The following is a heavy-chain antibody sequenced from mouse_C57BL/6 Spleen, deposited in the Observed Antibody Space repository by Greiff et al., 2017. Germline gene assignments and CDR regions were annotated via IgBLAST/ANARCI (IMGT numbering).Heavy chain of an antibody. V-gene: IGHV1-53*01. CDR1: GYTFTSYW. CDR3: ARGELRWYAMDY. CDR2: INPSNGGT. D-gene: IGHD1-1*01. J-gene: IGHJ4*01. Sequence: VQLQQSGTELVKPGASVKLSCKASGYTFTSYWMHWVKQRPGQGLEWIGNINPSNGGTNYNEKFKSKATLTVDKSSSTAYMQLSSLTSEDSAVYYCARGELRWYAMDYWGQGTSVTVSS.